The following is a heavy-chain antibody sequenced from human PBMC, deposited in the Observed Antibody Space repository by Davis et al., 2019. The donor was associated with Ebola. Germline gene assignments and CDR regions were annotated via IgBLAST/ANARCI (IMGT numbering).Heavy chain of an antibody. CDR2: INHSGST. V-gene: IGHV4-34*01. J-gene: IGHJ6*02. CDR3: ARAPGYCSGGSCYLYYYYGMDV. D-gene: IGHD2-15*01. CDR1: GGSFSGYY. Sequence: SETLSLTCAVYGGSFSGYYWSWIRQPPGKGLEWIGEINHSGSTNYNPSLKSRVTISVDKSKNQFSLKLSSVTAADTAVYYCARAPGYCSGGSCYLYYYYGMDVWGQGTTVTVSS.